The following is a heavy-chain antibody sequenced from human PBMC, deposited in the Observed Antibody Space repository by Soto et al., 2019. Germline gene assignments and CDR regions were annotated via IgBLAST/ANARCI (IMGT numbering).Heavy chain of an antibody. CDR3: ARDYGSGSFYSDY. J-gene: IGHJ4*02. CDR2: IWYDGSNK. D-gene: IGHD3-10*01. V-gene: IGHV3-33*01. CDR1: GFTFSSYG. Sequence: VQLVESGGGVVQPGRSLTLSCAASGFTFSSYGMHWVRQAPGKGLEWVAVIWYDGSNKYYADSVKGRFTISRDNSKNTLCLQMNSLRAEDTAVYYCARDYGSGSFYSDYWGQGILVTVSS.